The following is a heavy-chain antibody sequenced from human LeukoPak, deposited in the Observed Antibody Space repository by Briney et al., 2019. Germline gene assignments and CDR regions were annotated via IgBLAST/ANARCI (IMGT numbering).Heavy chain of an antibody. CDR3: ARGGKATVVTM. V-gene: IGHV4-4*07. D-gene: IGHD4-23*01. CDR2: IYSSGST. J-gene: IGHJ4*02. Sequence: PSETLSPTCTVSGGSINSYYWSWIRQPAGKGLEWIGRIYSSGSTNYNPSLKSRVSMSVDTFKNQFSLKLTSVTAADTAVYYCARGGKATVVTMWGQGILVTVSS. CDR1: GGSINSYY.